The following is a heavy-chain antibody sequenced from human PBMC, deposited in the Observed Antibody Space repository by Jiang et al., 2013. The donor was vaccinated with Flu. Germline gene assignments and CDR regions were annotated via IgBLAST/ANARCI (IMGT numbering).Heavy chain of an antibody. CDR3: ARDPTAMVTRGWFDP. V-gene: IGHV4-59*01. Sequence: GKGLEWIGDIYSSGSTNYNASLKSRVTLSIDTSNNQFSLKLSSVSAADTAVYYCARDPTAMVTRGWFDPWGQGTLVTVSS. CDR2: IYSSGST. J-gene: IGHJ5*02. D-gene: IGHD5-18*01.